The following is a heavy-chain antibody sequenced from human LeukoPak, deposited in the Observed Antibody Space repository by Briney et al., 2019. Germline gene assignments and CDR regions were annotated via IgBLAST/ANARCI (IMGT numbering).Heavy chain of an antibody. CDR1: GFTFSSYS. V-gene: IGHV3-21*01. CDR3: ARGDITIFGVVIPHYFDY. Sequence: GGSLRLSCAASGFTFSSYSMNGVRQAPGKGVEWVSSISSSSSYIYYADSVKGRFTISRDNAKNSLYLQMNSLRAEDTAVYYCARGDITIFGVVIPHYFDYWGQGTQVTVSS. D-gene: IGHD3-3*01. CDR2: ISSSSSYI. J-gene: IGHJ4*02.